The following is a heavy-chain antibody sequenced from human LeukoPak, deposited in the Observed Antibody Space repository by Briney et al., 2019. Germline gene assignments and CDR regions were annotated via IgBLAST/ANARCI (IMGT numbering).Heavy chain of an antibody. V-gene: IGHV5-51*01. CDR1: GYRFSSCC. CDR3: ARSGYDYFYYYAMDI. J-gene: IGHJ6*04. D-gene: IGHD5-12*01. CDR2: LYPGDSDT. Sequence: ESLKISCKGSGYRFSSCCMGWVRQMPGKSLEWMVILYPGDSDTTYSPSFQGQVTISADKSISTAYLQWSSLEASDTAMYFCARSGYDYFYYYAMDIWGKGTTVTVSS.